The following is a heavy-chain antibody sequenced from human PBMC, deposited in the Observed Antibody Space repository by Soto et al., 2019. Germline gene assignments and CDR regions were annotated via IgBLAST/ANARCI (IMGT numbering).Heavy chain of an antibody. D-gene: IGHD2-2*01. J-gene: IGHJ6*02. CDR1: GGTFSSYA. CDR3: ARDHPLVPAAMFEVYGMDV. V-gene: IGHV1-69*13. Sequence: GASVKVSCKASGGTFSSYAISWVRQAPGQGLEWMGRIIPIFGTANYAQKFQGRVTITADESTSTAYMELSSLRSEDTAVYYCARDHPLVPAAMFEVYGMDVWGQGTTVTVSS. CDR2: IIPIFGTA.